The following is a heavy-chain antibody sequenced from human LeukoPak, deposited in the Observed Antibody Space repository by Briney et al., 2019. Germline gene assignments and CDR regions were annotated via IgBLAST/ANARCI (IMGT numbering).Heavy chain of an antibody. D-gene: IGHD3-3*01. CDR3: ATVSEPITIFGVVIIGPFDY. CDR2: IRYDGSAK. Sequence: PGGSLRLSCAASGFTFSNYGMHWVRQAPGKGLEWVAFIRYDGSAKYYADSVKGRFTISRDNSKNTLYLQMNSLRAEDTAVYYCATVSEPITIFGVVIIGPFDYWGQGTLVTVSS. V-gene: IGHV3-30*02. CDR1: GFTFSNYG. J-gene: IGHJ4*02.